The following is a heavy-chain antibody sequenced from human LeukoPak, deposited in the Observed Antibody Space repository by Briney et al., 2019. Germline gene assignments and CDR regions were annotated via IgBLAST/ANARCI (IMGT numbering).Heavy chain of an antibody. V-gene: IGHV4-34*01. CDR1: GGSISSYY. CDR2: INHSGST. CDR3: ARGLRENDIVVVPAAIRFDY. Sequence: SETLSLTCTVSGGSISSYYWSWIRQPPGKGLEWIGEINHSGSTNYNPSLKSRVTISVDTSKNQFSLKLSSVTAADTAVYYCARGLRENDIVVVPAAIRFDYWGQGTLVTVSS. J-gene: IGHJ4*02. D-gene: IGHD2-2*01.